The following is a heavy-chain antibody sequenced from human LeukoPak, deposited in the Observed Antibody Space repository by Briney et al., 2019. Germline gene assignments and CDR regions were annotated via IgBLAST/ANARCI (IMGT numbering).Heavy chain of an antibody. CDR1: GGTFSSYA. V-gene: IGHV1-69*04. CDR3: ARDNVVTDYYGMDV. D-gene: IGHD2-21*02. J-gene: IGHJ6*02. Sequence: SVKVSCKASGGTFSSYAISWVRQAPGQGLEWMGRIIPILGVANYAQKFQGRVTITANKSTSTAYMELSSLRSEDTAVYYCARDNVVTDYYGMDVWGQGTTVTVSS. CDR2: IIPILGVA.